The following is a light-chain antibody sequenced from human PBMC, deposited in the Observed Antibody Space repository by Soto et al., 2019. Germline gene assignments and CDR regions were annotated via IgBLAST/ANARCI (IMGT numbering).Light chain of an antibody. Sequence: EIVMTQSPATLSVSPGERATLSCRASQSVDSKLAWYQQKPGQGPRLLIYGASSRATGIPARFSGSGSGTEFTPTTSSLQSEDFAVYYCHPYRTWLWTFAQGTKGEIK. CDR2: GAS. V-gene: IGKV3-15*01. CDR1: QSVDSK. CDR3: HPYRTWLWT. J-gene: IGKJ1*01.